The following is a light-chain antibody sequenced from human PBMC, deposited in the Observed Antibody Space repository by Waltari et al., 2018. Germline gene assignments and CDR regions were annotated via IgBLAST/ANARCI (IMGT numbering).Light chain of an antibody. Sequence: QSALTQPASVSGSPGQSITISCTGTRSAAGNYKLGSWYQQHPGKAPKLMISEVNKRPSGVSNRFSGSKSGNTASLTISGLQSEDEASYYCSSYISSTSVIFGGGTKLTVL. CDR3: SSYISSTSVI. CDR1: RSAAGNYKL. J-gene: IGLJ2*01. V-gene: IGLV2-23*02. CDR2: EVN.